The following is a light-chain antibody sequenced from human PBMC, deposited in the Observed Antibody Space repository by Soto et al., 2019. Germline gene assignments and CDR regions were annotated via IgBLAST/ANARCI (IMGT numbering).Light chain of an antibody. V-gene: IGKV3-15*01. CDR3: QSYNVCPFA. J-gene: IGKJ2*01. CDR1: ESLFGF. CDR2: GVS. Sequence: EIVMTQSQATLSVSPGERVTLSCRASESLFGFLAWFQQKPGQAARLLIYGVSTKATGVPARFSGSGSATDFNLTISRLQTDDSAVYYCQSYNVCPFAFVPGTK.